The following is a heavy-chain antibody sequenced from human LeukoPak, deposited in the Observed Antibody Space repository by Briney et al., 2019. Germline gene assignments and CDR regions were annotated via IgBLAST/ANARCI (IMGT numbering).Heavy chain of an antibody. CDR3: ARQCCMVGGTIDY. Sequence: GESLKISCKGSGYSFTSYWISWVRQMPGKGLEWMGIIYPGDSDTRYSPSFQGQVTISADKSISTAYLQWSSLKASDTAMYYCARQCCMVGGTIDYWGQGTLVTVSS. CDR2: IYPGDSDT. CDR1: GYSFTSYW. J-gene: IGHJ4*02. D-gene: IGHD1-26*01. V-gene: IGHV5-51*01.